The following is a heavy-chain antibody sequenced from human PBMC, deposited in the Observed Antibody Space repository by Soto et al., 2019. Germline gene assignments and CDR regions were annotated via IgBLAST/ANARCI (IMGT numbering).Heavy chain of an antibody. Sequence: GASVKVSCKASGGTFSSYAISWVRQAPGQGLEWMGGIIPIFGTANYAQKFQGRVTITADESTSTAYMELSSLRSEDTAVYYCAVTDDFWSGYPYYYYYYGMDVWGQGTTVTVSS. CDR2: IIPIFGTA. J-gene: IGHJ6*02. V-gene: IGHV1-69*13. CDR3: AVTDDFWSGYPYYYYYYGMDV. D-gene: IGHD3-3*01. CDR1: GGTFSSYA.